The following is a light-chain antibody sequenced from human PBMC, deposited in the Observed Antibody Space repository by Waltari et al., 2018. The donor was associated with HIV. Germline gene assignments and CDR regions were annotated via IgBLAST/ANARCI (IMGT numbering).Light chain of an antibody. CDR1: ENIGDA. J-gene: IGKJ4*01. V-gene: IGKV1-12*01. CDR3: QQASSFPHT. CDR2: STS. Sequence: DIQMTQSPPYASASTGDTVTITCRASENIGDALPWYQQRPGEAPSLLIYSTSRREHGVSSKFFAFGSETDFTLSITGLNTEDSATYYCQQASSFPHTFGGGTRV.